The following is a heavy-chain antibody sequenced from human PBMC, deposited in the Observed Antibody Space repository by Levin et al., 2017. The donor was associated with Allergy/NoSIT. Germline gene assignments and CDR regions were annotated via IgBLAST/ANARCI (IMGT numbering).Heavy chain of an antibody. D-gene: IGHD3-3*01. V-gene: IGHV1-69*06. CDR1: GGTFSSYA. CDR3: ARESSDFWRWFDP. J-gene: IGHJ5*02. Sequence: KISCKASGGTFSSYAISWVRQAPGQGLEWMGGIIPIFGTANYAQKFQGRVTITADKSTSTAYMELSSLRSEDTAVYYCARESSDFWRWFDPWGQGTLVTVSS. CDR2: IIPIFGTA.